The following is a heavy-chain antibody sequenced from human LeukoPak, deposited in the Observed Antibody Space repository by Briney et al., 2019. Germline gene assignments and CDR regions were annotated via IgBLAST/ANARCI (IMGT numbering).Heavy chain of an antibody. CDR3: ARGRQWLVPYYFDY. V-gene: IGHV4-34*01. CDR1: GGSFSGYY. Sequence: SETLSLTYAVYGGSFSGYYWSWIRQPPGKGLEWIGEINHSGSTNYNPSLKSRVTISVDTSKNQFSLKLSSVTAADTAVYYCARGRQWLVPYYFDYWGQGTLVTVSS. D-gene: IGHD6-19*01. J-gene: IGHJ4*02. CDR2: INHSGST.